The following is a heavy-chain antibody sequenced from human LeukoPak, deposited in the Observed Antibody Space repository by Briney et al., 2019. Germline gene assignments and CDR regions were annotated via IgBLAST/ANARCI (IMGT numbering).Heavy chain of an antibody. Sequence: GGSLRLSCAASGMTFSSHWMTWVRQTTGKGPEWLATIKSDGSEIYYLDSVKGRFTISRDNSKNTLYLQMNSLRGEDTAVYYCAKERGGEFDYWGQGTLVTVSS. CDR1: GMTFSSHW. CDR3: AKERGGEFDY. D-gene: IGHD2-21*01. V-gene: IGHV3-7*03. J-gene: IGHJ4*02. CDR2: IKSDGSEI.